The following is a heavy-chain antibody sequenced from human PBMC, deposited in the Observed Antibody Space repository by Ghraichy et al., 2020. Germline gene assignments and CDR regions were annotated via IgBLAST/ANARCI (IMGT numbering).Heavy chain of an antibody. CDR3: ARAYDTHAFDI. Sequence: SETLSLTCTVSGYSISSGYYWGWIRQPPGKGLEWIGSIYHSGSTYYNPSLKSRVTISVDTSKNQFSLKLSSVTAADTAVYYCARAYDTHAFDIWGQGTMVTVSS. D-gene: IGHD2-8*01. CDR1: GYSISSGYY. J-gene: IGHJ3*02. CDR2: IYHSGST. V-gene: IGHV4-38-2*02.